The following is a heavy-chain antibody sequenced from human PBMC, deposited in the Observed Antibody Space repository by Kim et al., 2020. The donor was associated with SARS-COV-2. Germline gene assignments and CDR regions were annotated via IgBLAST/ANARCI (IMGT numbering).Heavy chain of an antibody. J-gene: IGHJ4*02. CDR3: ARGPLGITMVRGVLGGSGWWN. Sequence: ASVKVSCKASGYTFTSYAMNWVRQAPGQGLEWMGWINTNTGNPTYAQGFTGRFVFSLDTSVSTAYLQISSLKVEDTAVYYCARGPLGITMVRGVLGGSGWWNWGQGTLVTVSS. V-gene: IGHV7-4-1*02. D-gene: IGHD3-10*01. CDR2: INTNTGNP. CDR1: GYTFTSYA.